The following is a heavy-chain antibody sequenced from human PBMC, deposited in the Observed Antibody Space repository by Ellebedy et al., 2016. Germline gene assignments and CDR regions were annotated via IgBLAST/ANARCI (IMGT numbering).Heavy chain of an antibody. CDR1: GFTFSSYS. CDR3: ARDGPVLLWFGADY. J-gene: IGHJ4*02. D-gene: IGHD3-10*01. CDR2: ISSSSSTI. Sequence: GESLKISXAASGFTFSSYSMNWVRQAPGKGLEWVSYISSSSSTIYYADSVKGRFTISRDNAKNSLYLQMNSLRAEDTAVYYCARDGPVLLWFGADYWGQGTLVTVSS. V-gene: IGHV3-48*04.